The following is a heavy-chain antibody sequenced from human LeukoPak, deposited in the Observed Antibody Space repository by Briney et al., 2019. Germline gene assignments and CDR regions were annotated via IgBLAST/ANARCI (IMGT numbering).Heavy chain of an antibody. Sequence: SETLSLTCTVSGGSISSSSYYWGWIRQPPGKGLEWIGSIYYSGSTYYNPSLKSRVTISVDKSKNQFSLKLSSVTAADTAVYYCARALGRSSGWSAVAYSDYWGQGTLVTVSS. CDR1: GGSISSSSYY. J-gene: IGHJ4*02. D-gene: IGHD6-19*01. CDR3: ARALGRSSGWSAVAYSDY. CDR2: IYYSGST. V-gene: IGHV4-39*07.